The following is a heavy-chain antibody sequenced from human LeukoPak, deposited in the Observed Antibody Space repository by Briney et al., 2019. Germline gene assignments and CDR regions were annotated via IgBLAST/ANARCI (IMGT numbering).Heavy chain of an antibody. D-gene: IGHD3-10*01. Sequence: PGGSLRLSCAASGFSVGSNYMSWVRQAPGKGLEWVSFIYSGGTTYYVDSVKGRFTISRDNSKNTVDIQMNSLRAEDTAVYYCARESLVIRGVVINWGQGTLVTVSS. CDR2: IYSGGTT. CDR3: ARESLVIRGVVIN. CDR1: GFSVGSNY. J-gene: IGHJ4*02. V-gene: IGHV3-53*01.